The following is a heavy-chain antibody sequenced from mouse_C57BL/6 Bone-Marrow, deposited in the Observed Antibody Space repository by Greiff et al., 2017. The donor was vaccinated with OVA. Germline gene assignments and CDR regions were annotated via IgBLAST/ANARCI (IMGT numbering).Heavy chain of an antibody. CDR1: GYTFTSYW. Sequence: VKLMESGAELVKPGASVKMSCKASGYTFTSYWITWVKQRPGQGLEWIGDIYPGSGSTNYNEKFKSKATLTVDTSSSTAYMQLSSLTSEDSAVYYCARTFYYYAMDYWGQGTSVTVSS. CDR2: IYPGSGST. V-gene: IGHV1-55*01. CDR3: ARTFYYYAMDY. J-gene: IGHJ4*01.